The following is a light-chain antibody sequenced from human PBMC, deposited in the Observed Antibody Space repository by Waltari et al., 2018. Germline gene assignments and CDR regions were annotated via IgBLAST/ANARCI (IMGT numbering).Light chain of an antibody. CDR2: DAS. CDR3: QKYGTRPAT. J-gene: IGKJ1*01. CDR1: QSVVRT. Sequence: EIVLTQSPASLSLSPGDRATLSCRASQSVVRTLAWYQQSPGQAPRLLIYDASSRATGIPDRFSGSGSGTDFSLTISRLEPEDFAVYYCQKYGTRPATFGQGTKVEVK. V-gene: IGKV3-20*01.